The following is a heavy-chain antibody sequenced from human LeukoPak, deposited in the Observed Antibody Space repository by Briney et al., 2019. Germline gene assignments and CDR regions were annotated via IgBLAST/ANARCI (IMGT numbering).Heavy chain of an antibody. CDR3: VKARRDGYNSWGIFDY. V-gene: IGHV3-9*03. Sequence: PGGSLRLSCAASGFTFDEYTMHWVRQAPGKGLEWVSGISWKGGTIGYADSVKGRFTISGDNAKNSLYLQMNSLRVEDMALYYCVKARRDGYNSWGIFDYWGQGTLVTVSS. CDR1: GFTFDEYT. CDR2: ISWKGGTI. J-gene: IGHJ4*02. D-gene: IGHD5-24*01.